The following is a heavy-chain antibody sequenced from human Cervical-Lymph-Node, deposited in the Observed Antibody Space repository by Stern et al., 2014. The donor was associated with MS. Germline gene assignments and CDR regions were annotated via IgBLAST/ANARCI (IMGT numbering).Heavy chain of an antibody. CDR1: GGTFSSSYA. CDR2: IIPILGLA. Sequence: QVQLLESGAEVKKPGSSMNVSCKTSGGTFSSSYAITWMRQAPGQRLEWMGRIIPILGLANDAQKFQGRVTITADTSTSTTYMELSSLRSEDTAVYYCARGVVSNRAAATLHNLFDPWGQGTVVTVSS. J-gene: IGHJ5*02. CDR3: ARGVVSNRAAATLHNLFDP. D-gene: IGHD2-15*01. V-gene: IGHV1-69*09.